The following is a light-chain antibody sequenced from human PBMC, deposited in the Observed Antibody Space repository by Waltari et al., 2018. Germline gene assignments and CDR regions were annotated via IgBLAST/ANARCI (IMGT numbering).Light chain of an antibody. Sequence: VLTQSPGPLSLSPGERATFSCRASQRITKRYFAWYQQKPGQAPRLLIYGASSRAPGIPDRFSGSGSGTDFTLTISRLEPEDFAVYYCQQYGSSVMYTFGQGTKLEIK. V-gene: IGKV3-20*01. CDR3: QQYGSSVMYT. J-gene: IGKJ2*01. CDR2: GAS. CDR1: QRITKRY.